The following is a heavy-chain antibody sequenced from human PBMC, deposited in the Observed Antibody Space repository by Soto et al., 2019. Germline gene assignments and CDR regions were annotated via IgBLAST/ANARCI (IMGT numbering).Heavy chain of an antibody. CDR2: IKQDGSEK. CDR3: AKFREYYQGSGSRTYYFYGMDV. CDR1: GFTFSSYW. J-gene: IGHJ6*02. V-gene: IGHV3-7*03. D-gene: IGHD3-10*01. Sequence: LRLSCAASGFTFSSYWMNWVRQAPGKGLEWVANIKQDGSEKYYVDSVKGRFTISRDNAKNSLYLQMNSLRAEDTALYYCAKFREYYQGSGSRTYYFYGMDVWGQGTTVTVSS.